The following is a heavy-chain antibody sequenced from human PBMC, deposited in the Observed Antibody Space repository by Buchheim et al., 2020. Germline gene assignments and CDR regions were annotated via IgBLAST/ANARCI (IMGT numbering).Heavy chain of an antibody. J-gene: IGHJ4*02. CDR2: INHSGST. D-gene: IGHD4-17*01. CDR1: GGSFSGYY. Sequence: QVQLQQWGAGLLKPSETLSLTCAVYGGSFSGYYWSWIRQPPGKGLEWIGEINHSGSTNYSPSLKSRVTISIDTSKYQFSLKLNSVTAADTAVYYCARGQNGDYHFDYWGQGTL. CDR3: ARGQNGDYHFDY. V-gene: IGHV4-34*01.